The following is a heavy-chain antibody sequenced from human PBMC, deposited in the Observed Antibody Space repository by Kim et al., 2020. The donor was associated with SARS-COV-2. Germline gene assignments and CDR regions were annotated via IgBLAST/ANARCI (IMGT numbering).Heavy chain of an antibody. Sequence: SETLSLTCTVSGGSISSYYWSWIRQPAGKGLEWIGRIYTSGSTNYNPSLKSRVTMSVDTSKNQFSLKLSSVPAADTAVYYCARSPYYDFWSGNYGMDVWGQGTTVTVSS. CDR2: IYTSGST. CDR3: ARSPYYDFWSGNYGMDV. D-gene: IGHD3-3*01. CDR1: GGSISSYY. V-gene: IGHV4-4*07. J-gene: IGHJ6*02.